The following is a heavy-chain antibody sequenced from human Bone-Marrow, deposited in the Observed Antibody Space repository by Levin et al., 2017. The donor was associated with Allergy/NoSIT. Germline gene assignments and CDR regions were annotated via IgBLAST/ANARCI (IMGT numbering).Heavy chain of an antibody. CDR3: ASHHCTSAAGSALRFDS. Sequence: GSLRLSCSVSGGSVSSDGYFWTWIRQSPGKGLEWIGYVYYSGSTNYNPSLKSRVTMSVDTSKNEFSLRLHSVPAADTAIYYCASHHCTSAAGSALRFDSWGQGTLVTVSS. CDR1: GGSVSSDGYF. D-gene: IGHD2-8*02. J-gene: IGHJ4*02. V-gene: IGHV4-61*08. CDR2: VYYSGST.